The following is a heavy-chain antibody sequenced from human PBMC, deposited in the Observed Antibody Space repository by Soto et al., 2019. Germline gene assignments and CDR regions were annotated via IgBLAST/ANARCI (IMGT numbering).Heavy chain of an antibody. CDR1: GFTFTSYA. Sequence: GGSLRLSCAASGFTFTSYAMHWVRQAPGKGLEWVAVISHDGSSKDNADSVKGRFTTSRDNSKNTVYLQMNSLRPEDTAVYYCVKPSRMMYTSAWFLGYWGQGSLVTVSS. CDR2: ISHDGSSK. CDR3: VKPSRMMYTSAWFLGY. V-gene: IGHV3-30*18. J-gene: IGHJ4*02. D-gene: IGHD6-19*01.